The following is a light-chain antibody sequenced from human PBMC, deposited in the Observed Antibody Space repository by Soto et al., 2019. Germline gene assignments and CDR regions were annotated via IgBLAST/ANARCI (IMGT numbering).Light chain of an antibody. J-gene: IGLJ1*01. V-gene: IGLV2-11*01. Sequence: QSMLTQPRSVSVSPGQSVALSCTGTSSDVGGYNYVSWYQQHPGKAPKLMIYDVSKRPSGVPGRFSGSKSGNTASLTISGLQAEDEADYYCCSYAGYYTYNVFGTGTKVTVL. CDR2: DVS. CDR1: SSDVGGYNY. CDR3: CSYAGYYTYNV.